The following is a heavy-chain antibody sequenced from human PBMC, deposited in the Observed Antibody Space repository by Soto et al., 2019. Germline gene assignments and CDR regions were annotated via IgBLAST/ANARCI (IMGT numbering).Heavy chain of an antibody. V-gene: IGHV3-23*01. CDR2: ISGSGGST. J-gene: IGHJ4*02. Sequence: GGSLRLSCAASGFTFSSYAMSWVRQAPGKGLEWVSAISGSGGSTYYADSVKGRFTISRDNSKNTLYLQMNSLRAEDTAVFYCAKRSGTMAYDFWSGSGSTDFDYWGQGT. CDR3: AKRSGTMAYDFWSGSGSTDFDY. D-gene: IGHD3-3*01. CDR1: GFTFSSYA.